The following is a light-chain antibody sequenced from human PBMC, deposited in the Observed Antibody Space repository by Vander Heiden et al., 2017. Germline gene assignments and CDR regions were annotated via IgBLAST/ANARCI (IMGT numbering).Light chain of an antibody. CDR3: QQENSYPWT. CDR2: KAS. V-gene: IGKV1-5*03. CDR1: QSISTW. J-gene: IGKJ1*01. Sequence: DVQMTQSPSTLSASVGDRVTITCRASQSISTWLAWYQQKPGKAPKLLIYKASSLASGVPSRFSGSGSGTEFTLTISSLQPDDFATYYCQQENSYPWTFGQGTKVEIK.